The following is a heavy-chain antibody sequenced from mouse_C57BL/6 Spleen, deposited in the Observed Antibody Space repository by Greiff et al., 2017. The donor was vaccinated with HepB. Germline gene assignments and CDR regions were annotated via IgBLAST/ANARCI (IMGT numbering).Heavy chain of an antibody. CDR2: INPNNGGT. D-gene: IGHD2-3*01. V-gene: IGHV1-26*01. CDR1: GYTFTDYY. CDR3: AREGVLYDGHYGGYAMDY. Sequence: VQLQQSGPELVKPGASVKISCKASGYTFTDYYMNWVKQSHGKSLEWIGDINPNNGGTSYNQKFKGKATLTVDKSSSTAYMELRSLTSEDSAVYYCAREGVLYDGHYGGYAMDYWGQGTSVTVSS. J-gene: IGHJ4*01.